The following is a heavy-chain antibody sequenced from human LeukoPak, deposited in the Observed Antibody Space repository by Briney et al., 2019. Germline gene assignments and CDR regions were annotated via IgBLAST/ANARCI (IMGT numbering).Heavy chain of an antibody. CDR2: ISAYNGNT. D-gene: IGHD6-13*01. Sequence: ASVTVSFKASGYTFTSYSISWVRQAPGQGLEWMGWISAYNGNTNYVQKLQGRVTMTTDTSTSTAYMELRSLRSDDTAVYYCARDLSSSSYYYMDVWGKGTTVTVSS. V-gene: IGHV1-18*01. CDR1: GYTFTSYS. CDR3: ARDLSSSSYYYMDV. J-gene: IGHJ6*03.